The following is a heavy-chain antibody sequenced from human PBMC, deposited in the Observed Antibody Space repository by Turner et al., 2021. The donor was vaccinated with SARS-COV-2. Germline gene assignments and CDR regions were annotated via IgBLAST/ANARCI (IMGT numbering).Heavy chain of an antibody. D-gene: IGHD6-19*01. Sequence: QVQLVQSGAEVKQPGASVKVSCKVSAYSLTELSMHWVRQAPGKGLEWMGGFDPEDGETIYAQKFQGRVTMTEDTSTDTAYMELSSLRSEDTAVYYCATGVAVAGTPSEYYYYYGMDVWGQGTTVTVSS. CDR3: ATGVAVAGTPSEYYYYYGMDV. V-gene: IGHV1-24*01. CDR2: FDPEDGET. J-gene: IGHJ6*02. CDR1: AYSLTELS.